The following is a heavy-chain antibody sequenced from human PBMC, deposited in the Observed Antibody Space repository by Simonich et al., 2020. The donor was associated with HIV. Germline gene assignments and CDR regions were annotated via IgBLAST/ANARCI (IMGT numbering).Heavy chain of an antibody. D-gene: IGHD5-18*01. CDR1: GFTFDDYA. J-gene: IGHJ3*02. CDR2: MSWNSGSI. Sequence: EVQLVESGGGLVQPGRSLRLSCAASGFTFDDYAMHWVRQAPGKGLGWVSGMSWNSGSIGYADSVKGRFTISRDNAKNSLYLQMNSLRAEDMALYYCAKDMSYGYDAFDIWGQGTMVTVSS. CDR3: AKDMSYGYDAFDI. V-gene: IGHV3-9*03.